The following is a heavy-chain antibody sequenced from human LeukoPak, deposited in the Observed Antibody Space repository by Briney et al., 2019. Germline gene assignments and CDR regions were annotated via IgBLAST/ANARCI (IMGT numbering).Heavy chain of an antibody. Sequence: PGGSLRLSCAASGFTFSSYSMNWVRQAPGKGLEWVSYISSSSSTIYYADSVKGRFTISRDNSKNTLYLQMNSLRAEDTAVYYCARDGSSGSPRHQNYYYCGMDVWGQGTTVTVSS. J-gene: IGHJ6*02. V-gene: IGHV3-48*01. CDR2: ISSSSSTI. D-gene: IGHD3-10*01. CDR3: ARDGSSGSPRHQNYYYCGMDV. CDR1: GFTFSSYS.